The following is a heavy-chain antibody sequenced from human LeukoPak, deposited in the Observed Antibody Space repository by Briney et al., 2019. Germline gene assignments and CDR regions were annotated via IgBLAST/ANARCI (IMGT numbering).Heavy chain of an antibody. V-gene: IGHV3-48*03. CDR2: ISSSGTTI. CDR1: GFTFSSYE. CDR3: AKGRSGTEEAFDI. J-gene: IGHJ3*02. Sequence: PGGSLRLSCAASGFTFSSYEMNWVRQAPGKGLEWVSYISSSGTTIHYADSVRGRFTISRDNAKNSLYLQMNSLRAEDTAVYYCAKGRSGTEEAFDIWGQGTMVTVSS. D-gene: IGHD2-2*01.